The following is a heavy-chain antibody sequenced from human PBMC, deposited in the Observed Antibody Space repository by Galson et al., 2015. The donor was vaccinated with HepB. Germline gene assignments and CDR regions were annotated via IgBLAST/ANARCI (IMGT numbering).Heavy chain of an antibody. Sequence: APGKGLEWVSVIYVGGSRYYADSVKGRFTISRDNSKNTLYLQMNSLRAEDTAVYYCARDGFPDILTGYYRLGAFDIWGQGTMVTVSS. CDR3: ARDGFPDILTGYYRLGAFDI. J-gene: IGHJ3*02. V-gene: IGHV3-53*01. D-gene: IGHD3-9*01. CDR2: IYVGGSR.